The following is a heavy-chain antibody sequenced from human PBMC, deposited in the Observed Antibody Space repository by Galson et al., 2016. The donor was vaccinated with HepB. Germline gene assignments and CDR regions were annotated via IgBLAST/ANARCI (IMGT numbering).Heavy chain of an antibody. CDR2: IWYDGSTK. D-gene: IGHD6-13*01. V-gene: IGHV3-33*01. CDR3: ARESSIAAAGVLDY. CDR1: GFTFSSYG. J-gene: IGHJ4*02. Sequence: SLRLSCAASGFTFSSYGMHWVRQAPGKGLEWVAVIWYDGSTKYYADSVKGRSTISRDNSKNTLYLQMNSLRAEDTAVYYCARESSIAAAGVLDYWGQGTLVTVSS.